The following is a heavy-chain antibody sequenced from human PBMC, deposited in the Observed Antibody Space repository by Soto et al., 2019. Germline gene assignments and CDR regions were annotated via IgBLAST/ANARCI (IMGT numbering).Heavy chain of an antibody. J-gene: IGHJ6*02. Sequence: SVKVSCKTSGYTFTRNGISWVRQAPGQGLEWMGWISPKSGSIKYAQKFQGRVIMTTDTSTSTAYMELRSLRSDDTAVYYCVKDRDSNSWPSRDVWGPGTTVTVSS. CDR1: GYTFTRNG. V-gene: IGHV1-18*01. CDR3: VKDRDSNSWPSRDV. CDR2: ISPKSGSI. D-gene: IGHD3-22*01.